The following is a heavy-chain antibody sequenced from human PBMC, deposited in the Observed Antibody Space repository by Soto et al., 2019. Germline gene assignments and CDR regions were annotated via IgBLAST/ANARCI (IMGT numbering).Heavy chain of an antibody. CDR3: GRGACVDRSGNSEASSIADY. V-gene: IGHV3-21*06. CDR2: IDCFSRYI. Sequence: LTLSWVSSGAACCSYSMNCVHQAPEEGLEWVPSIDCFSRYIHYTDSARGRFTISTDNPKNSPILQRNSFTAADSSIYFWGRGACVDRSGNSEASSIADYWGQGTLVTVSS. CDR1: GAACCSYS. D-gene: IGHD2-15*01. J-gene: IGHJ4*02.